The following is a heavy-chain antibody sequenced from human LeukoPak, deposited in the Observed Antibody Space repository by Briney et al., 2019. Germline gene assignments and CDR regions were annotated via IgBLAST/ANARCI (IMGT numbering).Heavy chain of an antibody. Sequence: GGSLRLSCEGSGFSFSSYWMHWVRQAPGKGLAWVSRIRTDGGTKYYADSVKGRFTVSRDNARNTLYLQMDSLGVDDTAVYYCARDWAWGGFDHWGQGTLVTVSS. V-gene: IGHV3-74*01. CDR3: ARDWAWGGFDH. J-gene: IGHJ4*02. D-gene: IGHD3-16*01. CDR1: GFSFSSYW. CDR2: IRTDGGTK.